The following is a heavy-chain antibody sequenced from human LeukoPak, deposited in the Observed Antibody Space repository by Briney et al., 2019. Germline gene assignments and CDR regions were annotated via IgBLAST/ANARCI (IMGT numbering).Heavy chain of an antibody. CDR2: IIPIFGTA. CDR3: ARTYYYDSSGYGY. D-gene: IGHD3-22*01. J-gene: IGHJ4*02. V-gene: IGHV1-69*05. Sequence: ASVKVPCKASGGTFSSYAISWVRQAPGQGLEWMGGIIPIFGTANYAQKFQGRVTITTDESTSTAYMELSSLRSEDTAVYYCARTYYYDSSGYGYWGQGTLVTVSS. CDR1: GGTFSSYA.